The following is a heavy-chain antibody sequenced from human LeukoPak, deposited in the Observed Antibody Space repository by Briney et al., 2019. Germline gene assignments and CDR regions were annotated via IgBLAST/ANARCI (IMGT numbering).Heavy chain of an antibody. CDR2: ITTNGGNT. Sequence: GGSLRLSCAASGFTIRSYAMHWVRQAPGKGLEYVSAITTNGGNTFYASSVKGRFTISRDNSKNTLYLQMGSLRTEDMAVYYCARDYGDYSHYYYYMGVWGKGTTVTISS. V-gene: IGHV3-64*01. J-gene: IGHJ6*03. D-gene: IGHD4-17*01. CDR1: GFTIRSYA. CDR3: ARDYGDYSHYYYYMGV.